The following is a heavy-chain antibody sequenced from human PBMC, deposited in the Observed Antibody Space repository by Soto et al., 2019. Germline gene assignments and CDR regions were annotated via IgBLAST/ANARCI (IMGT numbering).Heavy chain of an antibody. D-gene: IGHD3-3*01. Sequence: ASVKVSCKASGYTFTSYGISWVRQAPGQGFEWMGWISAYNGNTNYAQKLQGRVTMTTDTSTSTAYMELRSLRSDDTAVYYCARDLKGSGYDFWSGSGDYWGQGTLVTV. CDR2: ISAYNGNT. V-gene: IGHV1-18*01. J-gene: IGHJ4*02. CDR1: GYTFTSYG. CDR3: ARDLKGSGYDFWSGSGDY.